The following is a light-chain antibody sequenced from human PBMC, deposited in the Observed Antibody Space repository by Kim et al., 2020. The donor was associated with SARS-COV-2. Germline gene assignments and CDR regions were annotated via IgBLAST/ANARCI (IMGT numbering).Light chain of an antibody. Sequence: ASTGYRVNIPCRASHDVSTYLAWYQHKPGKAPNLLMYAVSTLHSGVPSRFRGSGSGTDFTLTISCLQSEDFATYYCQQYYSYPCSFGQGTKLEI. CDR2: AVS. J-gene: IGKJ2*04. V-gene: IGKV1-8*01. CDR1: HDVSTY. CDR3: QQYYSYPCS.